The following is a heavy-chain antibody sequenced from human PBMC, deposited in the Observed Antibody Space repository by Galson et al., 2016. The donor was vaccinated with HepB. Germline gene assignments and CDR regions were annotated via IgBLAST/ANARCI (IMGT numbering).Heavy chain of an antibody. J-gene: IGHJ6*03. CDR2: IWNDRKFK. V-gene: IGHV3-33*01. CDR1: GFTFKNYG. CDR3: VRDPGRDGPMDI. Sequence: SLRLSCAASGFTFKNYGMHWVRQAPGTGLDWVAVIWNDRKFKQYGESVRGRFTVSRDNLRSTLYLQMNSLTAEDTGLYYCVRDPGRDGPMDIWGKGTMVSV.